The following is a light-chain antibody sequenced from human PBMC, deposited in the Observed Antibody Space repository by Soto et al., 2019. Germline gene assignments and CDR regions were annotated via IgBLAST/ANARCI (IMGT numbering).Light chain of an antibody. CDR1: SSDVGVFRY. V-gene: IGLV2-14*01. CDR2: EVN. CDR3: SSYTTSSTVV. Sequence: QSALTQPASVSGSPGQSITLSCTGTSSDVGVFRYVSWYQQHPGKAPKLIIYEVNNRPSGVSNRFSGSKSGNTASLTISGLQAEDEADYYCSSYTTSSTVVFGGGTKLTVL. J-gene: IGLJ2*01.